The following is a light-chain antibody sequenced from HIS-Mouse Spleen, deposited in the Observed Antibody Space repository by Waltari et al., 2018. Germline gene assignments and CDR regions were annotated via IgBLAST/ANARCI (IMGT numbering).Light chain of an antibody. J-gene: IGKJ1*01. CDR1: QSVSSY. CDR3: QQRSNWPWT. Sequence: TQPPSASGSPGQSVTISCRASQSVSSYLAWYQQKPGQAPRLLIYDASNRATGIPARFSGSGSGTDFTLTISSLEPEDFAVYYCQQRSNWPWTFGQGTKVEIK. CDR2: DAS. V-gene: IGKV3-11*01.